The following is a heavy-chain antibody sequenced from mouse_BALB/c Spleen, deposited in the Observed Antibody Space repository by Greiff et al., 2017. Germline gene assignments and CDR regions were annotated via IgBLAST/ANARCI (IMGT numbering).Heavy chain of an antibody. D-gene: IGHD1-1*01. CDR1: GFTFSSYA. J-gene: IGHJ4*01. CDR3: ASSSDKDYAMDY. CDR2: ISSGGSYT. Sequence: EVQRVESGGGLVKPGGSLKLSCAASGFTFSSYAMSWVRQSPEKRLEWVAEISSGGSYTYYPDTVTGRFTISRDNAKNTLYLEMSSLRSEDTAMYYCASSSDKDYAMDYWGQGTSVTVSS. V-gene: IGHV5-9-4*01.